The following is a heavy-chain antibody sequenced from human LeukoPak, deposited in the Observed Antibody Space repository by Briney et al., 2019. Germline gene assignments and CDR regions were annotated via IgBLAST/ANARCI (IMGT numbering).Heavy chain of an antibody. CDR1: EYGFTNYY. CDR3: AREGTTTVTKNFDY. Sequence: GASVTVSCKASEYGFTNYYIHWVRQAPGQGLEWMGAIQFSGGTTTYAQKFQGRVTMTRDTSTNTVYMELNSLRSDDTAVYYCAREGTTTVTKNFDYWGQGTLVTVSS. V-gene: IGHV1-46*01. CDR2: IQFSGGTT. D-gene: IGHD4-17*01. J-gene: IGHJ4*02.